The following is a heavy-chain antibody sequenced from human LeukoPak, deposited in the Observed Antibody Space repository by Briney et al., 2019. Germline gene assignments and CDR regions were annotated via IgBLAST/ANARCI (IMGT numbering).Heavy chain of an antibody. J-gene: IGHJ4*02. CDR1: GFTLSIYS. CDR3: ARKDPNSGSHDFDY. Sequence: GGSLRLSCAASGFTLSIYSMSWVRQAPGKGLEWVSYISSGSSAILYADSVKGRSTVSRDNANNSLYLQMNSLTAEDTAVYYCARKDPNSGSHDFDYWGQGTLLTVSS. CDR2: ISSGSSAI. V-gene: IGHV3-48*01. D-gene: IGHD1-26*01.